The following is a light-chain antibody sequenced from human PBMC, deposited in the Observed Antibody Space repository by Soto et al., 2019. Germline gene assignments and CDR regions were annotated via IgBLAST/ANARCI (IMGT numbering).Light chain of an antibody. CDR1: QGISDW. J-gene: IGKJ3*01. CDR2: AAS. Sequence: DIQMTQSPSSVSAYVGDKVTITCRASQGISDWIAWYQQKPGKAPKLLISAASNLQGGVPSRFSGSGSGTNFSLTISSPQSEDFATYYCQQAFSFPFTFGPGTKVDIK. V-gene: IGKV1-12*01. CDR3: QQAFSFPFT.